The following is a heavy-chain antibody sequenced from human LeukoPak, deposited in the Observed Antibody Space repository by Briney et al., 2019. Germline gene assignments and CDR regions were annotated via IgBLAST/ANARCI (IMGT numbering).Heavy chain of an antibody. J-gene: IGHJ4*02. Sequence: GGSLRLSCVASGFTFSSYSMNWVRQAPGKGLEWVSYISSSSSTIYYADSVKGRFTISRDNAKNSLYLQMNSLRAEDTAVYYCARDRRRDFDYWGQGTLVTVSS. CDR3: ARDRRRDFDY. V-gene: IGHV3-48*01. CDR1: GFTFSSYS. CDR2: ISSSSSTI.